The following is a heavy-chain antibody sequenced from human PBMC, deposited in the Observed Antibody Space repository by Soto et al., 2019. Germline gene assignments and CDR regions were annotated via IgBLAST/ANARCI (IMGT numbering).Heavy chain of an antibody. J-gene: IGHJ5*02. V-gene: IGHV4-39*01. Sequence: QLQLQESGPGLVKPSETLSLTCTVSGGSISSSSYYWGWIRQPPGKGLEWIGSIYYSGSTYYNPSLKSRVTISVDTSKNQFSLKLSSVTAADTAVYYCARSAPSWDILTGPWGQGTLVTVSS. CDR2: IYYSGST. CDR3: ARSAPSWDILTGP. CDR1: GGSISSSSYY. D-gene: IGHD3-9*01.